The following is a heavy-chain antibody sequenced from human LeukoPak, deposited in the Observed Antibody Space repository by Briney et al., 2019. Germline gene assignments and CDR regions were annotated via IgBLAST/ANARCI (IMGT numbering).Heavy chain of an antibody. V-gene: IGHV1-18*01. CDR2: ISVHNGNT. J-gene: IGHJ4*02. CDR1: GYTFTSYT. Sequence: ASMKVSCKASGYTFTSYTINWVRQAPGQGLEWMGWISVHNGNTKYAQKLQGRVTLTTDTSTSTAYMELRGLRSDDTAVYYCARDRMILGAPLDYWGQGTLVTVSS. CDR3: ARDRMILGAPLDY. D-gene: IGHD3-10*01.